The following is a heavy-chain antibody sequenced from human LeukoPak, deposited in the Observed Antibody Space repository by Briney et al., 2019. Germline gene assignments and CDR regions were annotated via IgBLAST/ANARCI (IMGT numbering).Heavy chain of an antibody. Sequence: ASVKVSFKASGYTFNNHYLYWVRQVPGQGLEWMGVINPSGGSTSYAQKFQGRVTMTRDTSTRTVYMEVNSVRSEDTAVYYCARQGTYSSAIGMGYWGQGTLVTVSS. D-gene: IGHD6-19*01. CDR2: INPSGGST. J-gene: IGHJ4*02. CDR3: ARQGTYSSAIGMGY. V-gene: IGHV1-46*02. CDR1: GYTFNNHY.